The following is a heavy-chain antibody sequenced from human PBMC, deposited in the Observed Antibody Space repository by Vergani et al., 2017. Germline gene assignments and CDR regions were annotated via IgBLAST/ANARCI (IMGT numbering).Heavy chain of an antibody. CDR1: GGSISSGGYS. V-gene: IGHV3-23*01. CDR3: AKVGXRVY. CDR2: ISGSGGST. J-gene: IGHJ4*02. Sequence: LQLQESGSGLVKPSQTLSLTCAVSGGSISSGGYSWSWIRQPPGKGLEWVSAISGSGGSTYYADSVKGRFTISRDNSKNTLYLQMNSLRAEDTAVYYCAKVGXRVYWGQGTLVTVSS.